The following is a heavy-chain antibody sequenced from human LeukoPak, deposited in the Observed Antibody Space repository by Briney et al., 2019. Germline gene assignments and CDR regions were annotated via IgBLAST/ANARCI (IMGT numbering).Heavy chain of an antibody. Sequence: SETLSLTCTVSGGSISGYYWSWIRQPPGKGLGWIGFIYYSGSAKYNPSLKSRVTISVDTSKNQFSLKLTSVTAADTAVYYCARYGSGSYSDDHFQHWGQGTLVTVSS. D-gene: IGHD3-10*01. V-gene: IGHV4-59*08. CDR2: IYYSGSA. J-gene: IGHJ1*01. CDR1: GGSISGYY. CDR3: ARYGSGSYSDDHFQH.